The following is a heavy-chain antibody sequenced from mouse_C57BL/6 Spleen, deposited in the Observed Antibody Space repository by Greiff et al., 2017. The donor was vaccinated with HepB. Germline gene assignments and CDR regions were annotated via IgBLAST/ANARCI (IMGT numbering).Heavy chain of an antibody. CDR3: ARAEGNPFAY. Sequence: EVQLQQSGPELVKPGASVKIPCKASGYTFTDYNMDWVKQSHGKSLEWIGDINPNNGGTIYNQKFKGKATLTVDKSSSTAYMEIRRLTSEDTAVYYCARAEGNPFAYWGQGTLVTVSA. J-gene: IGHJ3*01. CDR2: INPNNGGT. D-gene: IGHD2-1*01. V-gene: IGHV1-18*01. CDR1: GYTFTDYN.